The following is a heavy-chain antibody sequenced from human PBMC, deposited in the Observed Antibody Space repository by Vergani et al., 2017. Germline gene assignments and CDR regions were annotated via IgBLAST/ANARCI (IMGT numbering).Heavy chain of an antibody. D-gene: IGHD3-16*02. V-gene: IGHV4-34*01. CDR1: GGSFSGYY. Sequence: QVQLQQWGAGLLKPSETLSLTCAVYGGSFSGYYWSWIRQPPGKGLEWIGEINHSGSTNYNPSLKSRVTISVDTSKNQFSLKLSSVTAADTAVYYCASLRLGELSFDYWGQGTLVTVSS. CDR2: INHSGST. J-gene: IGHJ4*02. CDR3: ASLRLGELSFDY.